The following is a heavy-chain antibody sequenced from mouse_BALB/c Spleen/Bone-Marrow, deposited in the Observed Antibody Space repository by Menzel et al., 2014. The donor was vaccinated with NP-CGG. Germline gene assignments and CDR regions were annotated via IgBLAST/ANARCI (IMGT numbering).Heavy chain of an antibody. V-gene: IGHV14-3*02. J-gene: IGHJ2*01. Sequence: VQLKESGAELVKPGASVKLSCTASGFNIKDTYMHWVKQRPEQGLEWIGRIDPANGNTKYDPKFQGKATITADTSSNTAYLQLSSLISEDTAVYYCAYGSSYDYFDYWGQGTTLTVSS. CDR3: AYGSSYDYFDY. CDR2: IDPANGNT. D-gene: IGHD1-1*01. CDR1: GFNIKDTY.